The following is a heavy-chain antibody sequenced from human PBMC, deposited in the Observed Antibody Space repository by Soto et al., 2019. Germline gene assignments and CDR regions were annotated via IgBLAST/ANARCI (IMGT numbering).Heavy chain of an antibody. CDR3: ARGGSGWRYFDY. J-gene: IGHJ4*02. CDR1: GGSISSYY. V-gene: IGHV4-59*01. Sequence: QVQLQESGPGLVKHSETLSLTCTVSGGSISSYYWSWIRQPPGKGLEWIGYIYYSGSTNYNPSLKSRVTIAVETAKNQFSLKLSSVTAADTAVYYCARGGSGWRYFDYWGQGTLVTVSS. D-gene: IGHD6-19*01. CDR2: IYYSGST.